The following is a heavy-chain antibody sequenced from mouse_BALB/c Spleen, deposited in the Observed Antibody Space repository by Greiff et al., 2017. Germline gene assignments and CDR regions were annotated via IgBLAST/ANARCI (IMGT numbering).Heavy chain of an antibody. CDR3: ARGYGNYGYYAMDY. CDR2: IWAGGST. D-gene: IGHD2-10*02. J-gene: IGHJ4*01. V-gene: IGHV2-9*02. Sequence: QVQLKQSGPGLVAPSQSLSITCTVSGFSLTSYGVHWVRQPPGKGLEWLGVIWAGGSTNYNSALMSRLSISKDNSKSQVFIKMNSLQTDDTAMYYCARGYGNYGYYAMDYWGQGTSVTVSS. CDR1: GFSLTSYG.